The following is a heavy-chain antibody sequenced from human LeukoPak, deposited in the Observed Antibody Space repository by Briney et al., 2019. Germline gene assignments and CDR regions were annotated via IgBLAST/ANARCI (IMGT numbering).Heavy chain of an antibody. CDR3: ARVVCSGGSCYTYLLDY. V-gene: IGHV5-10-1*01. J-gene: IGHJ4*02. CDR2: IDPSDAYT. D-gene: IGHD2-15*01. Sequence: GESLKISCKGSGYSFTSYWISGGRQMPGKGREGMGRIDPSDAYTNYSPSFQGHVTISADKSISTAYLQWSSLKASDTAMYYCARVVCSGGSCYTYLLDYWGQGTLVTVSS. CDR1: GYSFTSYW.